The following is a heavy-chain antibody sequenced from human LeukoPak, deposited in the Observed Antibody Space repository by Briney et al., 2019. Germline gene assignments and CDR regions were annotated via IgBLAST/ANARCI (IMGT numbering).Heavy chain of an antibody. V-gene: IGHV4-39*01. J-gene: IGHJ4*02. CDR1: GDFITGSTYY. D-gene: IGHD3-22*01. CDR3: ARQYYDSTGYYYFDY. Sequence: SETLSLTCTVSGDFITGSTYYWGWIRQPPGKGLEWIGSMYYSGSTYSNPSLRRRVTMSADTSKNQFSLNLKSVTAADTAVYYCARQYYDSTGYYYFDYWGQGTLVTVSS. CDR2: MYYSGST.